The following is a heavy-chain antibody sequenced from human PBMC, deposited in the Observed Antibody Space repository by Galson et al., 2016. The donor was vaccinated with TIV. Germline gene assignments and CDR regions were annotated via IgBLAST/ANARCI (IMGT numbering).Heavy chain of an antibody. V-gene: IGHV3-20*01. J-gene: IGHJ4*02. CDR1: GFTFDDYD. Sequence: SLRLSCAASGFTFDDYDMTWVRQGPGKGLEWVSGVNWNGAGTSYADSVKGRFTISRDSAKNSLYLQMNSLGAEYTALYHCARVASCGVTCYYFDFWGQGTLVTVSS. CDR3: ARVASCGVTCYYFDF. CDR2: VNWNGAGT. D-gene: IGHD2-21*01.